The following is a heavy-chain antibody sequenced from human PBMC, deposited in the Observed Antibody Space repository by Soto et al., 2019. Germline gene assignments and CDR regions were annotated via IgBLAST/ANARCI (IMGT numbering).Heavy chain of an antibody. Sequence: QVQLVQSGAEVKKPGSSVKVSCKASGGTFSSYAISWVRQAPGQGLEWMGGIIPIFGTANYAQKFQGRVTITADESTSTAYMEPSSLRSEDTAVYYCARDDNYITVTTDYYYGMDVWGQGTTVTVSS. CDR3: ARDDNYITVTTDYYYGMDV. CDR1: GGTFSSYA. D-gene: IGHD1-7*01. J-gene: IGHJ6*02. V-gene: IGHV1-69*12. CDR2: IIPIFGTA.